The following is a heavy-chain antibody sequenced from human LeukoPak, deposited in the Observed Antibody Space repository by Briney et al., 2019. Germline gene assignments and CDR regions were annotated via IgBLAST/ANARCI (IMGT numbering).Heavy chain of an antibody. CDR3: ATSYGSGSYPVDY. CDR2: FSYNGINK. J-gene: IGHJ4*02. CDR1: GFTFSRFG. V-gene: IGHV3-33*05. Sequence: GGSLRLSCAASGFTFSRFGMHWVRQAPGKGLEWVAVFSYNGINKDYAGSVKGRFTISRDNSKNTLYLQMNSLRAEDTAVYYCATSYGSGSYPVDYWGQGTLVSVSS. D-gene: IGHD3-10*01.